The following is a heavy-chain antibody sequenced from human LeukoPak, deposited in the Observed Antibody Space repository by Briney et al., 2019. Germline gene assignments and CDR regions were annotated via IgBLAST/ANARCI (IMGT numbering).Heavy chain of an antibody. D-gene: IGHD4-23*01. CDR1: GGSISSGDYY. CDR2: IYYSGST. Sequence: LXLTCTVSGGSISSGDYYWSWIRQPRGKGVEWIGYIYYSGSTYYNPSLKSRVTISVNTSKNQFSLKLSSVTAADTAVYYCARGRWLHDYWGQGTLVTVSS. CDR3: ARGRWLHDY. V-gene: IGHV4-30-4*08. J-gene: IGHJ4*02.